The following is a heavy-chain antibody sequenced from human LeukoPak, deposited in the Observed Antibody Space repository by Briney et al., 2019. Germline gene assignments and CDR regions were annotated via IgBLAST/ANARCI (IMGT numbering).Heavy chain of an antibody. CDR2: ISAYSGKT. CDR1: YYSFTSYG. D-gene: IGHD5-12*01. V-gene: IGHV1-18*01. J-gene: IGHJ4*02. CDR3: ARGYSGYGPHDY. Sequence: ASVKVSCKASYYSFTSYGICWVRQAPGQGLKWMGWISAYSGKTSYAQNLQGRVTMTKDTSTTTAYMELRSLRSDDTAVYYCARGYSGYGPHDYWGQGTLVTVSS.